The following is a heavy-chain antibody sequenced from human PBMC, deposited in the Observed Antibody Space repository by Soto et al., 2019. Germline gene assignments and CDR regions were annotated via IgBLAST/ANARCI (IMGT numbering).Heavy chain of an antibody. Sequence: QITLKESGPTVVKPTETLTLTCTFSGFSLTTSGVGVGWVRQSPGKAPEWLALIYWDDDKRYSTSLNSRLIITKDTSKNQVVLTMAHVDPADTATYYCAHRVLRTVFGLVTTTAIYFDFWGPGTPVVVSS. V-gene: IGHV2-5*02. CDR3: AHRVLRTVFGLVTTTAIYFDF. J-gene: IGHJ4*02. CDR1: GFSLTTSGVG. CDR2: IYWDDDK. D-gene: IGHD3-3*01.